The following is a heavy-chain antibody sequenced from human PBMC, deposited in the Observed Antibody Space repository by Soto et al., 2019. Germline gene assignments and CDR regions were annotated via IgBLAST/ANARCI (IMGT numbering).Heavy chain of an antibody. CDR3: AKDRVIQLLPIWPDP. CDR2: VSSDGSNQ. V-gene: IGHV3-30*18. Sequence: GGSLRLSCAASGFSFNKYGMHWVRQAPGKGLEWVAYVSSDGSNQYYADSVKGRFTISRDNSKSTLYLQLDSLRVDDTAVYYCAKDRVIQLLPIWPDPWGQGTLVTVSS. CDR1: GFSFNKYG. D-gene: IGHD2-2*01. J-gene: IGHJ5*02.